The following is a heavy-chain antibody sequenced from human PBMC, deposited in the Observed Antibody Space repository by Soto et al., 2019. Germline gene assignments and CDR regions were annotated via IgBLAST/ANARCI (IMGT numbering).Heavy chain of an antibody. CDR1: GVSTSNHY. CDR3: ARGGGSPYHDHEFDY. J-gene: IGHJ4*03. Sequence: SETLSLTCSVSGVSTSNHYWTWIRKPPGQGPEWIGCIYYRGTTNYNASFNSRVTISVDTSKNQFSLKLTSVTTADTAVYYCARGGGSPYHDHEFDYWGQGTMVTVSS. V-gene: IGHV4-59*11. CDR2: IYYRGTT. D-gene: IGHD2-2*01.